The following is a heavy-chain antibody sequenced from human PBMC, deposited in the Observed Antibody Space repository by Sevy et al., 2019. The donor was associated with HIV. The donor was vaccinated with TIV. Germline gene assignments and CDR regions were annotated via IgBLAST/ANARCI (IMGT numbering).Heavy chain of an antibody. CDR2: IIPILGTV. D-gene: IGHD6-19*01. J-gene: IGHJ4*02. V-gene: IGHV1-69*13. Sequence: PSVKVSCKASGGAFSSYGISWVRQASGQGLEWMGGIIPILGTVNYAQKFQGRVTITADESTKTAYMELSSLRSEDTAVYYCARGGGNGWYYFDYWGQETLVTVSS. CDR1: GGAFSSYG. CDR3: ARGGGNGWYYFDY.